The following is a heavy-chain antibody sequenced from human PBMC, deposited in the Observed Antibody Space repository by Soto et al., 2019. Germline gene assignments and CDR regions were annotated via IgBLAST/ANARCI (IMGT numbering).Heavy chain of an antibody. CDR1: GFTFSTYT. J-gene: IGHJ6*02. CDR3: ARVVVVIPPGYYYAMDV. Sequence: GGSLRLSCAAAGFTFSTYTMNWVRQAPGKGLEWLSYISTTSSTMYYADSVKGRFTISRDNGKNSLFLQMNSLRDEDTAVYYCARVVVVIPPGYYYAMDVWGQGTTVTVSS. V-gene: IGHV3-48*02. CDR2: ISTTSSTM. D-gene: IGHD3-22*01.